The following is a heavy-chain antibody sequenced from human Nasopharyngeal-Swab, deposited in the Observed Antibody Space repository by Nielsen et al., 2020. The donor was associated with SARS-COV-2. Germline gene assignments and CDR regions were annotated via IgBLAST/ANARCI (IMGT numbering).Heavy chain of an antibody. CDR1: GASISSYY. Sequence: SETLSLTCTVSGASISSYYWSWIRQPPGKGLEWVAYSHYSGSTNYNPSLKSRVTMSVDTSKRQFFLMLTSVTAADTAVYYCARGFDYWGQGTLVTVSS. J-gene: IGHJ4*02. CDR2: SHYSGST. V-gene: IGHV4-59*08. CDR3: ARGFDY.